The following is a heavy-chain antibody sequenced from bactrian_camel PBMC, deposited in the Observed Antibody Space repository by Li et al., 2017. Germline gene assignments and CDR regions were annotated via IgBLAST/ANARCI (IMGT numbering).Heavy chain of an antibody. D-gene: IGHD6*01. V-gene: IGHV3S53*01. CDR3: AGEQYGGCRASAAVGY. Sequence: HVQLVESGGGSVQPGQSLRLTCTFSETRYCMGWFRQPPGKDREGVAVMDSLGRTKYADSVNGRFTISKGNRKTILYLEMHNLKPEDTGVYYCAGEQYGGCRASAAVGYWGQGTQVTVS. CDR1: ETRYC. J-gene: IGHJ6*01. CDR2: MDSLGRT.